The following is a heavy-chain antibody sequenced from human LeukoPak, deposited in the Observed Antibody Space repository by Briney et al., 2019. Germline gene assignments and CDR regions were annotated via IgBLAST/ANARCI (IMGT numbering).Heavy chain of an antibody. J-gene: IGHJ4*02. D-gene: IGHD4-17*01. CDR3: AMDGVTTLGIFDY. V-gene: IGHV3-7*04. CDR2: IKEDGSVK. CDR1: GFSFSNYW. Sequence: GGSLRLSCAASGFSFSNYWMSWVRQAPGKGLEWVANIKEDGSVKYYVDSAKGRFTISRDNAKNSLYLQMNSLRAEDTAVYYCAMDGVTTLGIFDYWGQGTLVTVSS.